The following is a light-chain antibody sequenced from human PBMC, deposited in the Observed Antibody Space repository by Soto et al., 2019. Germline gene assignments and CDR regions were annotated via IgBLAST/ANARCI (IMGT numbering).Light chain of an antibody. CDR2: AAS. J-gene: IGKJ2*01. Sequence: DILLTESPSFLSASVGDRVTITCRASQGISSYLAWYQQKPRKAPKVLIFAASTLQSGVPSRFSGSGSGTEFTLTISSLQPEDFATYYCQQLNTYPYTFGQGTKLEI. CDR1: QGISSY. CDR3: QQLNTYPYT. V-gene: IGKV1-9*01.